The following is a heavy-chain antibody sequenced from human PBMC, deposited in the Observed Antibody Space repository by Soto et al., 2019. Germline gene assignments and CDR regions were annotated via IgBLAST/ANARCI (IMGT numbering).Heavy chain of an antibody. CDR3: AREGGWYVDY. J-gene: IGHJ4*02. Sequence: QVQLVQSGAEEKKPGASVKVSCKASGFTFSGYTIHWVRQAPGQRLEWMGWIKADNTNTKYSQKFQERVTITRDTSASTVYMELSSLRSEDTAVYYCAREGGWYVDYWGQGTLVTVSS. D-gene: IGHD6-19*01. CDR1: GFTFSGYT. V-gene: IGHV1-3*05. CDR2: IKADNTNT.